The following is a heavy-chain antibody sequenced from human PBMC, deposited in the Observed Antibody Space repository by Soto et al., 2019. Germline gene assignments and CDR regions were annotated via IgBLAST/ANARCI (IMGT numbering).Heavy chain of an antibody. CDR1: GFSVNTHV. Sequence: QVQLVESGGGVVQPGRSLRLSCAASGFSVNTHVIHWIRQAPGKGLEWVAVLWYDGSREYYADSLKGRFTISRDNSKNMLYLQMDNLRVEDPAVYYCARVPRFDTWYFDYWGQGTLATVSS. CDR2: LWYDGSRE. J-gene: IGHJ4*02. CDR3: ARVPRFDTWYFDY. D-gene: IGHD2-2*02. V-gene: IGHV3-33*01.